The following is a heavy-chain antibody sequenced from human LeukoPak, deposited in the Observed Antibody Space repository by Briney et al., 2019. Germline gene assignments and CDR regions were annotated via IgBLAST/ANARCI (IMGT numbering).Heavy chain of an antibody. CDR3: ARRGYCSSTSCYKEIDY. D-gene: IGHD2-2*02. Sequence: EASVKVSCKASGYTFTSYAMNWVRQAPGQGLEWMGWINTNTGNPTYAQGFTGRFVFSLDTSVSTAYLQISSLKAEDTAVYYCARRGYCSSTSCYKEIDYWGQGTLVTVSS. CDR1: GYTFTSYA. V-gene: IGHV7-4-1*02. J-gene: IGHJ4*02. CDR2: INTNTGNP.